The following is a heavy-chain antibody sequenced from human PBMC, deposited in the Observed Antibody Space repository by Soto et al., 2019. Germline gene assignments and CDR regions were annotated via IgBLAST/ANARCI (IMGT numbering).Heavy chain of an antibody. J-gene: IGHJ4*02. CDR3: ARDPYGDYENYFDY. D-gene: IGHD4-17*01. CDR2: IYYSGST. CDR1: GGSISSYY. Sequence: SETLSLTCTVSGGSISSYYWSWIRQPPGKGLEWIGYIYYSGSTNYNPSLKSRVTISVDTSKNQFSLKLSSVTAADTAVYYCARDPYGDYENYFDYWGQGTLVTVSS. V-gene: IGHV4-59*01.